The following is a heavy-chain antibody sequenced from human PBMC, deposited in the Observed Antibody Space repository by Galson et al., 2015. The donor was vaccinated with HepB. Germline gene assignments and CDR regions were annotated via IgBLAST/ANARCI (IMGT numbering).Heavy chain of an antibody. D-gene: IGHD2-2*01. Sequence: SVKVSCKASGYTFTSYYMHWVRQAPGRGLEWMGIINPSGGSTSYAQKFQGRVTMTRDTSTSTVYMELSSLRSEDTAVYYCAREIVPAAILFNGMDVWGQGTTVTVSS. CDR1: GYTFTSYY. J-gene: IGHJ6*02. V-gene: IGHV1-46*03. CDR3: AREIVPAAILFNGMDV. CDR2: INPSGGST.